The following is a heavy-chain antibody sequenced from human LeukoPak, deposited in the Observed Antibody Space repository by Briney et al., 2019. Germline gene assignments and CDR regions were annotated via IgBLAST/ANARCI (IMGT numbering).Heavy chain of an antibody. CDR1: GGSINYHY. V-gene: IGHV4-59*11. D-gene: IGHD3-22*01. Sequence: SETLSLTCTVSGGSINYHYWSRIRQPPGKGLEWIGFIYYSGTTNYNPSLQSRITISVDTSKNHFSLKLTSVTAADTAVYYCARLLDNDSSGYPDTFDVWGQGTMVTVSS. CDR3: ARLLDNDSSGYPDTFDV. J-gene: IGHJ3*01. CDR2: IYYSGTT.